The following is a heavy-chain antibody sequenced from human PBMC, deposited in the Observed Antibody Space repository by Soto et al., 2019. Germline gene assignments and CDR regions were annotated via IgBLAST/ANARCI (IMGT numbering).Heavy chain of an antibody. CDR2: ISGNGGSK. CDR3: AKGPLYD. V-gene: IGHV3-23*01. CDR1: GFTFSSYA. D-gene: IGHD2-2*01. Sequence: GGALRLSFAASGFTFSSYAMSWVRPAPGEGLERVSTISGNGGSKNYAESVKGRFTISRDNSKNTLYLQMNSLRAEDTAVYYCAKGPLYDWGQGTLVTVSS. J-gene: IGHJ4*02.